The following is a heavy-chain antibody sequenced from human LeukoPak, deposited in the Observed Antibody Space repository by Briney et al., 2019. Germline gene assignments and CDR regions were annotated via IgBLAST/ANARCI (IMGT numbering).Heavy chain of an antibody. D-gene: IGHD1-26*01. CDR1: GFKFDDYA. Sequence: PGGSLRLSCAASGFKFDDYAMHWVRQAPGKGLEWVSGFSWNSGSIAYADSVKGRFAISRDNAKNSLYLQMNSLRAEDTALYYCAKGRGSYTGSNLDSWGLGTLVTVSS. V-gene: IGHV3-9*01. CDR2: FSWNSGSI. CDR3: AKGRGSYTGSNLDS. J-gene: IGHJ4*02.